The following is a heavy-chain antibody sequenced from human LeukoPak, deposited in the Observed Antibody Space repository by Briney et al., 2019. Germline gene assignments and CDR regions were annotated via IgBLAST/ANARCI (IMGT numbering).Heavy chain of an antibody. Sequence: PGGSLRLSCAASGFTFSSYAMHWVRQAPGKGLEWVAVISYDGSNEYYADSVKGRFTISRDNSKNTLYLQMNSLRAEDTAVYYCARDQGYFDYWGQGTLVTVSS. CDR1: GFTFSSYA. J-gene: IGHJ4*02. V-gene: IGHV3-30*04. CDR3: ARDQGYFDY. CDR2: ISYDGSNE.